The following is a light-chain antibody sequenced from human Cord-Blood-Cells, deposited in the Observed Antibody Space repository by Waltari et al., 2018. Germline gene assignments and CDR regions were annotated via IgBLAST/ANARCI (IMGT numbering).Light chain of an antibody. Sequence: QSALTQPRSVSGSPGQSVTISCTGTSRDVGGYNYVHWYQQHPGNAPRPMIYDVSKRPSGVPDRFSGSKSGNTASLPISGLQAEDEADYYCCSYAGSYTWVFGGGTKLTVL. CDR1: SRDVGGYNY. CDR3: CSYAGSYTWV. J-gene: IGLJ3*02. V-gene: IGLV2-11*01. CDR2: DVS.